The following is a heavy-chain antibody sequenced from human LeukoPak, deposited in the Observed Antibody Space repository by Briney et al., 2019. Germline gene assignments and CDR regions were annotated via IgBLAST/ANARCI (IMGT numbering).Heavy chain of an antibody. J-gene: IGHJ4*02. D-gene: IGHD3-22*01. CDR3: ARGVGRITMIVVVIPTLTTGAREPHHFDH. CDR1: GGSFSGYY. Sequence: PSETLSLTCAVYGGSFSGYYWSWIRQPPGKGLEWIGEINHSGSTNYNPSLKSRVTISVDTSKNQFSLKLSSVTAADTAVYYCARGVGRITMIVVVIPTLTTGAREPHHFDHWGQGTLVIVSS. CDR2: INHSGST. V-gene: IGHV4-34*01.